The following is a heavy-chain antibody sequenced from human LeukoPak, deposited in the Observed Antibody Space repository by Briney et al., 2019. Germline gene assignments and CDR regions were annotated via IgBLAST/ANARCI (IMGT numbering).Heavy chain of an antibody. Sequence: GGSLKLSCAASGFTFSSYAMSWVRQAPGKGLEWVSGISGSGGSTYYADSVKGRFTISRDNSKNTLYLQMNSLGAEDTAVYYCAKSSGSGRYPLDYWGQGTLVTVSS. D-gene: IGHD3-10*01. CDR3: AKSSGSGRYPLDY. CDR1: GFTFSSYA. CDR2: ISGSGGST. V-gene: IGHV3-23*01. J-gene: IGHJ4*02.